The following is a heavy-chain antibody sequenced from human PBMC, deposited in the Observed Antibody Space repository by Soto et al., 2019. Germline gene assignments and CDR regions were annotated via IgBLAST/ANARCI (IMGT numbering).Heavy chain of an antibody. V-gene: IGHV4-59*02. J-gene: IGHJ4*02. CDR2: IYRSGNI. Sequence: SETLSLTCAVSGVSVSNFYWTWIRQSPGKGLEWIGNIYRSGNINYNPSLKSRVTISLDMSKNQFSLNLSSMTVDDTAIYFCAGDKDTSAWSFYWGQGILVTV. CDR1: GVSVSNFY. CDR3: AGDKDTSAWSFY. D-gene: IGHD6-19*01.